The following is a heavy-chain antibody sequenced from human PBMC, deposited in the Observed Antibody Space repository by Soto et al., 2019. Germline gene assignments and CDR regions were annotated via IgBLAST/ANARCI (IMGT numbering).Heavy chain of an antibody. CDR2: IYCSGST. CDR3: ARSPPPLRYFDWSPHYYGMDV. Sequence: SETLSITCTGSGVSIGIYYWSLIRQPPGKLLEWIWYIYCSGSTNYNPSLKSRVTISVDTSKNQFSLKLSSVTAADTAVYYCARSPPPLRYFDWSPHYYGMDVWGQGTTVTVS. D-gene: IGHD3-9*01. V-gene: IGHV4-59*01. CDR1: GVSIGIYY. J-gene: IGHJ6*02.